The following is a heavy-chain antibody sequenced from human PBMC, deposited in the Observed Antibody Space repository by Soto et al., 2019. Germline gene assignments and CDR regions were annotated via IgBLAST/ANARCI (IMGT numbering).Heavy chain of an antibody. CDR1: GYTLTGLS. V-gene: IGHV1-24*01. D-gene: IGHD3-10*01. CDR3: ATLYYYGSGNWFDP. J-gene: IGHJ5*02. Sequence: ASVKVSCKVSGYTLTGLSMHWVRQAPGKGLEWMGGFDPEDGETIYAQKFQGRVTMTEDTSTDTAYMELSSLRSEDTAVYYCATLYYYGSGNWFDPWGQGALVTVSS. CDR2: FDPEDGET.